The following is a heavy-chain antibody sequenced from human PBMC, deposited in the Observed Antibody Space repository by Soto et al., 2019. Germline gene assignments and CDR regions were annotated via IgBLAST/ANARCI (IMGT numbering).Heavy chain of an antibody. CDR1: GYTFTSYG. CDR3: ASVPPGIAAAGTVWDAFDI. J-gene: IGHJ3*02. CDR2: ISAYNGNT. Sequence: ASVKVSCKTSGYTFTSYGIAWVRQAPGQGLEWMGWISAYNGNTNYAQKVQDRVTMTTDTSTSTVYMELSSLRSEDTAVYYCASVPPGIAAAGTVWDAFDIWGQGTMVT. D-gene: IGHD6-13*01. V-gene: IGHV1-18*01.